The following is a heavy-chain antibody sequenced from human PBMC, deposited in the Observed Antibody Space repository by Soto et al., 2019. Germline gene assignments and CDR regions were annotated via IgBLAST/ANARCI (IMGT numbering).Heavy chain of an antibody. Sequence: QVQLVQSGAEVKKPGSSVKVSCKACGGTFSSYTISWVRQAPGQGLEWMGRIIPILGIANYAQKFQGRVTITADKSTSTAYMELSSLRSEHTAVYYCASPPGPYGAKNDNWGQSTVVTVSS. CDR1: GGTFSSYT. CDR3: ASPPGPYGAKNDN. V-gene: IGHV1-69*02. CDR2: IIPILGIA. D-gene: IGHD4-17*01. J-gene: IGHJ4*02.